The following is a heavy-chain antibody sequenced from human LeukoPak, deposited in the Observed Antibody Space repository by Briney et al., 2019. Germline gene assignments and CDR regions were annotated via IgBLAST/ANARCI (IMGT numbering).Heavy chain of an antibody. CDR2: IWYDATNK. Sequence: RTGGSLRLSCAPSGFTFSSFGMHWVRKAPGKGLEWVAVIWYDATNKYCADSVKGRFTISRDNSKNTLFLQMNSLRDDDTAVYYCVRGVGVSRFNYFDPWGQGTLVIVSS. CDR3: VRGVGVSRFNYFDP. J-gene: IGHJ5*02. D-gene: IGHD6-13*01. V-gene: IGHV3-33*01. CDR1: GFTFSSFG.